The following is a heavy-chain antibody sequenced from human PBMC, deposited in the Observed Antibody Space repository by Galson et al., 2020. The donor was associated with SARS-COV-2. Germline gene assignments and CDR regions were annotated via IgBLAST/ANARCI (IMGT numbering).Heavy chain of an antibody. D-gene: IGHD3-22*01. CDR2: INPNSGGT. CDR3: ARGWSSGSTMIAMVMGEFDY. Sequence: ASVKVSCKASGYTFTGYYIHWVRQAPGQGLEWMGWINPNSGGTNFAQKFQGRVTMTRGTSISTAYMELNRLRSDDTAVYYCARGWSSGSTMIAMVMGEFDYWGQGTLVAVSS. CDR1: GYTFTGYY. V-gene: IGHV1-2*02. J-gene: IGHJ4*02.